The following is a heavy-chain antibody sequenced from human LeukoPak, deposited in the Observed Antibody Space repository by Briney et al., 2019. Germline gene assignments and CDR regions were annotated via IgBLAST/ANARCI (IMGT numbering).Heavy chain of an antibody. Sequence: GGSLRLSCAASGFTVITNYMSWVRQAPGKGLEWVSVIYSDGTTHYADSVKGRFTISRDNSKNTLYLQMSSLRAEDTAVYYCVRDWGGDFDFWGQGTLVTVSS. CDR3: VRDWGGDFDF. V-gene: IGHV3-66*01. D-gene: IGHD7-27*01. CDR1: GFTVITNY. J-gene: IGHJ4*02. CDR2: IYSDGTT.